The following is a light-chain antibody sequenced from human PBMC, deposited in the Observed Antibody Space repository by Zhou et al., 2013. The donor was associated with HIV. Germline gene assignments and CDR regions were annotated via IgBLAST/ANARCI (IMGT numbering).Light chain of an antibody. J-gene: IGKJ4*01. CDR1: RDIRVF. V-gene: IGKV1-33*01. Sequence: DVQLTQSPSPLSASIGDRVTVTCQASRDIRVFLNWFLQRPGKAPKLLIYDTAILERGVSSRFRGSASGTNFTLTITSLQPEDSGTFYCQQYDDLPLTFGGGTKVEIK. CDR2: DTA. CDR3: QQYDDLPLT.